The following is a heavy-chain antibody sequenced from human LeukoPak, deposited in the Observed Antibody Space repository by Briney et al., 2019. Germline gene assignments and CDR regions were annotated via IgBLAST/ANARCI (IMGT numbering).Heavy chain of an antibody. J-gene: IGHJ6*02. D-gene: IGHD2-15*01. CDR2: ISYDGSNK. Sequence: GGSLRLSCAASGFTFSSYAMHWVRQAPGKGLEWVAVISYDGSNKYYADSVKGRFTISRDNSKNTLYLQMNSLRAEDTAVYYCARVEVVVVLGYYYGMDVWGQGTTVTVSS. CDR1: GFTFSSYA. V-gene: IGHV3-30-3*01. CDR3: ARVEVVVVLGYYYGMDV.